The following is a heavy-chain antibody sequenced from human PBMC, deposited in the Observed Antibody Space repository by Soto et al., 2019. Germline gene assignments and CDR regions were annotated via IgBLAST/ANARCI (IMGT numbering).Heavy chain of an antibody. J-gene: IGHJ4*02. Sequence: PGGSLRLSCAASGFAFSSYAMSWFRQAPGKGLEWVSAISGSGGSTYYADSVKGRFTISRDNSKNTLYLQMNSLRAEDTAVYYCAKDRVVAATPDYFDYWGQGTLVTVSS. V-gene: IGHV3-23*01. CDR3: AKDRVVAATPDYFDY. D-gene: IGHD2-15*01. CDR2: ISGSGGST. CDR1: GFAFSSYA.